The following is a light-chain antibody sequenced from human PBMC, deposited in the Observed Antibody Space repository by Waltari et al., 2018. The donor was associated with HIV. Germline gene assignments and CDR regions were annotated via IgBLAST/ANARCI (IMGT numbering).Light chain of an antibody. CDR3: MQVTQFPWT. Sequence: DIVMTQTPLTSSVTLGQPASISCKSSESLAHSDGNTYLTWLHQRPGQPPRLLSHKISSRFSGVPDRFSGSGAGTDFTLKISRVEPEDVGVYYCMQVTQFPWTFGQGTKVEIK. V-gene: IGKV2-24*01. J-gene: IGKJ1*01. CDR2: KIS. CDR1: ESLAHSDGNTY.